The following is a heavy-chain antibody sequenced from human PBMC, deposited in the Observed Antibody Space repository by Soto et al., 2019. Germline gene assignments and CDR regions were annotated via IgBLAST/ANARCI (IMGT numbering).Heavy chain of an antibody. V-gene: IGHV1-69*06. CDR1: GGTFSSYA. CDR3: ASGSIAARTRDYYYGMDV. Sequence: GASVKVSCKASGGTFSSYAISLVRQAPGQGXEWMGGIIPIFGTGNYAQKFQGRVTVTADKSTSTAYMELSSLRSEDTAVYYSASGSIAARTRDYYYGMDVWGQGTTVTVSS. J-gene: IGHJ6*02. D-gene: IGHD6-6*01. CDR2: IIPIFGTG.